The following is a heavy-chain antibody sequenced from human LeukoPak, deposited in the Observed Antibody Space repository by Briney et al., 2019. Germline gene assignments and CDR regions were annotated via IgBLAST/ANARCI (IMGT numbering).Heavy chain of an antibody. V-gene: IGHV1-18*01. CDR3: ARDRVFWFGELLARGDDWFDP. Sequence: GASVKVSCKASGYTFTSYGISWVRQAPGQGLEWMGWISAYNRNTNYAQKLQGRVTMTTDTSTSTAYMELRSLRSDDTAVYYCARDRVFWFGELLARGDDWFDPWGQGTLVTVSS. CDR1: GYTFTSYG. D-gene: IGHD3-10*01. CDR2: ISAYNRNT. J-gene: IGHJ5*02.